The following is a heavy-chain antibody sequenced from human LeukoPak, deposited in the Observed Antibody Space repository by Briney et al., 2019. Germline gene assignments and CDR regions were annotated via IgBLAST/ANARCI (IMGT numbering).Heavy chain of an antibody. Sequence: GGSLRLSCAASGFTFNNYWMSWVRQTPGKGLEWISYISSSSRTVFYADSEKGRFTVSRDNARNSLYLQMNSLRAEDTAVYYCARIYYGSGTYYNTIDYWGQGTLVTVSS. CDR2: ISSSSRTV. CDR1: GFTFNNYW. J-gene: IGHJ4*02. CDR3: ARIYYGSGTYYNTIDY. V-gene: IGHV3-48*01. D-gene: IGHD3-10*01.